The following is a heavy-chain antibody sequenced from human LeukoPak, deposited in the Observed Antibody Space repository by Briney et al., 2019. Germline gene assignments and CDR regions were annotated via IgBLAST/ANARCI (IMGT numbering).Heavy chain of an antibody. CDR1: GYTFTGYY. Sequence: GASVKVSCKASGYTFTGYYMHWVRQAPGQGLEWMGWINPNSGGTNYAQKFRGRVTMTRDTSVTTAYMELSSLTSDDTALYYCARRVEVGNYFEYWGQGSLVTVSS. V-gene: IGHV1-2*02. D-gene: IGHD3-3*01. CDR3: ARRVEVGNYFEY. J-gene: IGHJ4*02. CDR2: INPNSGGT.